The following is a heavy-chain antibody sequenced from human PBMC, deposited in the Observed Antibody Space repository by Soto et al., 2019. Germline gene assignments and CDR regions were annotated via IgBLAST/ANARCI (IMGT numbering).Heavy chain of an antibody. J-gene: IGHJ5*02. Sequence: PSETLSLTCTVSGGAVSSGTYYWSWIRQPPGKGLEWIRHIYFTGSTNYNPSLKSRVTMSLDTSRNQVSLKLSSVTAADTAVYYCTRGTPRVQWFDPWRLGTLVTVFS. V-gene: IGHV4-61*01. CDR2: IYFTGST. CDR3: TRGTPRVQWFDP. CDR1: GGAVSSGTYY.